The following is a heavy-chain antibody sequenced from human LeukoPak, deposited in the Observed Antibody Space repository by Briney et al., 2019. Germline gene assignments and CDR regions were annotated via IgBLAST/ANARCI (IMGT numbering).Heavy chain of an antibody. CDR1: GFTVSSNY. CDR2: IYSGGST. V-gene: IGHV3-53*01. Sequence: GGSLRLSCAASGFTVSSNYMSWVRQAPGKGLEWVSIIYSGGSTYYADSVKGRFTISRDDSKNTLYLQMNSLRAEDTAVCYCARVTWLRGPLDYWGQGTLVTVSS. J-gene: IGHJ4*02. CDR3: ARVTWLRGPLDY. D-gene: IGHD5-12*01.